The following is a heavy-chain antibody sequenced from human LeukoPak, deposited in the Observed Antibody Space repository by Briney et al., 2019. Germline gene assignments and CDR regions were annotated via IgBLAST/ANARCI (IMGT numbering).Heavy chain of an antibody. V-gene: IGHV4-61*02. J-gene: IGHJ5*02. D-gene: IGHD3-10*01. CDR2: IYTSGST. Sequence: SETLSLTCTVSGGSISSGSYYWSWIRQPAGKGLEWIGRIYTSGSTNYNPSLKSRVTISVDTSKDQFSLKLSSVTAADTAVYYCARASTMVRGVGWFDPWGQGTLVTVSS. CDR3: ARASTMVRGVGWFDP. CDR1: GGSISSGSYY.